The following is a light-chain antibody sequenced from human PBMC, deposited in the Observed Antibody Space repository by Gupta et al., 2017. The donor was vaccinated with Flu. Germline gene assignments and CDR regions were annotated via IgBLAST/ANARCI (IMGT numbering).Light chain of an antibody. J-gene: IGLJ3*02. CDR2: NDN. CDR3: AAWEDSLTALSADGSLTGLWV. V-gene: IGLV1-44*01. Sequence: QHLPGTAARLLIYNDNQRPSGVPDRFSGSKSGTSASLAIGGLQSKDEADYYCAAWEDSLTALSADGSLTGLWVFGGGTKLSVL.